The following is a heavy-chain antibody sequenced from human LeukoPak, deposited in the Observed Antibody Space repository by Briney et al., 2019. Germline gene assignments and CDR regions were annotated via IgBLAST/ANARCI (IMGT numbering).Heavy chain of an antibody. J-gene: IGHJ6*03. CDR3: ARVPSWKGYIDV. CDR1: GFTFSSYG. Sequence: SGGSLRLSCAASGFTFSSYGMHWVRQAPGNGLEWVAVISYDGSNKYYADSVKGRFTISRDNSKNTLYLQMNSLRAEDTAVYYCARVPSWKGYIDVWGKGTTVTVSS. CDR2: ISYDGSNK. D-gene: IGHD1-1*01. V-gene: IGHV3-30*03.